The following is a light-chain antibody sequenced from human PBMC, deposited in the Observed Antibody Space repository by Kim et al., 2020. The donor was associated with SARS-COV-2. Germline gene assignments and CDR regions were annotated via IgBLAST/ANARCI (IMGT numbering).Light chain of an antibody. V-gene: IGKV3-15*01. CDR2: GAS. Sequence: SVSPGERRTLSCRASQSVSSNLAWYQQNPGQAPRLLIHGASTRATGIPARFSGSGSGTEFTLTISSLQSEDFAVYYCQQYNNWRTFGQGTKVDIK. J-gene: IGKJ1*01. CDR3: QQYNNWRT. CDR1: QSVSSN.